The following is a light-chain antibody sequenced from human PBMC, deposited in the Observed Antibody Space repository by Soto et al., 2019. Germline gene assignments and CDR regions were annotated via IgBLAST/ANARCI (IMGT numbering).Light chain of an antibody. CDR2: SPN. V-gene: IGLV1-44*01. CDR1: RSNIGSNN. CDR3: AAWDDSLRNWV. Sequence: QSVLTQPPSASGTPGQRVTISCSGSRSNIGSNNVNWYQQLPGTAPKLLIYSPNQRPSGVPERFSGSKSDTSASLAISGLQSEDEADYHCAAWDDSLRNWVFGGGTKLTVL. J-gene: IGLJ3*02.